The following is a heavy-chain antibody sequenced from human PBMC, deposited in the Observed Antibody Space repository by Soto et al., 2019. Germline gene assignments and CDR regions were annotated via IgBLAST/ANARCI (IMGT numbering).Heavy chain of an antibody. CDR2: ISSSGSTI. V-gene: IGHV3-11*01. CDR1: GFTFSDYY. Sequence: PGGSLRLSCAASGFTFSDYYMSWIRQAPGKGLEWVSYISSSGSTIYYADSVKGRFTIPRDNAKNSLYLQMNSLRAEDTAVYYCARTNGYYYDSSGSNWFDPWGQGTLVTVSS. J-gene: IGHJ5*02. D-gene: IGHD3-22*01. CDR3: ARTNGYYYDSSGSNWFDP.